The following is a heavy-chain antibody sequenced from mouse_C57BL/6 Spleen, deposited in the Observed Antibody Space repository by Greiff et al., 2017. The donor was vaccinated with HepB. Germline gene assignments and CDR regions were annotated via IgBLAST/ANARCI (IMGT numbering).Heavy chain of an antibody. J-gene: IGHJ2*01. CDR3: ARQHYYGSTSFDY. CDR2: IYPGDGDT. V-gene: IGHV1-82*01. Sequence: VQRVESGPELVKPGASVKISCKASGYAFSSSWMNWVKQRPGKGLEWIGRIYPGDGDTNYNGKFKGKATLTADKSSSTAYMQLSSLTSEDSAVYFCARQHYYGSTSFDYWGQGTTLTVSS. D-gene: IGHD1-1*01. CDR1: GYAFSSSW.